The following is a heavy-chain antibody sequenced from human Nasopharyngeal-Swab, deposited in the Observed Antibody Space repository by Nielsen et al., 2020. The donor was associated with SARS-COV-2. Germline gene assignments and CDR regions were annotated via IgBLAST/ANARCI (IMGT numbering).Heavy chain of an antibody. D-gene: IGHD1-26*01. CDR2: MSYSGST. V-gene: IGHV4-59*01. J-gene: IGHJ4*02. CDR3: ARSLVGVSRHFDY. Sequence: SETLSLTCTVSGGSISSNYWNWIRQPPGKGLEWIGYMSYSGSTNYNPSLNSRVTISLDTSKNQFSLRLSSVTSADTAVYYCARSLVGVSRHFDYWGQGTTVTVSS. CDR1: GGSISSNY.